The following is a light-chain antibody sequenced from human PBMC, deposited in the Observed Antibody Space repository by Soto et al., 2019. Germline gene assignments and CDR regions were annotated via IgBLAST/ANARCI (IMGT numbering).Light chain of an antibody. J-gene: IGKJ3*01. Sequence: EIVLTQSPGTLSLSPGERATLSCRASQSVSSSYLAWYQQKPGQAPRLLIYGASSRATGIPDRFSGSGSGTDFTLNISRLEPEDFAVYYCPQYCSSPQTVGPGTKVDIK. V-gene: IGKV3-20*01. CDR1: QSVSSSY. CDR3: PQYCSSPQT. CDR2: GAS.